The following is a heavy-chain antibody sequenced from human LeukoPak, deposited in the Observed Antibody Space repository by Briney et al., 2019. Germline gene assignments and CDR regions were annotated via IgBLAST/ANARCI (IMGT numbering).Heavy chain of an antibody. J-gene: IGHJ4*02. D-gene: IGHD2-15*01. Sequence: PGGSLRLSCSASGFTFSSYAMHWVRQAPGKGLEYVSDISTYGSSTYYADSVKGRFTISRDNSKDTVYLQMSSLRAEDTAVYYCVKRGGGTYFFDYWGQGTLVTVSS. V-gene: IGHV3-64D*09. CDR3: VKRGGGTYFFDY. CDR2: ISTYGSST. CDR1: GFTFSSYA.